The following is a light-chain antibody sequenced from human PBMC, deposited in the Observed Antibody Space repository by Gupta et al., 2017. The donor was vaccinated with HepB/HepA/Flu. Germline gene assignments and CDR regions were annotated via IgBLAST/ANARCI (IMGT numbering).Light chain of an antibody. CDR1: QTVLYSSNSKNC. V-gene: IGKV4-1*01. Sequence: DIVMTQSPDSLAVSLGGRATINGNSSQTVLYSSNSKNCLAWYQQKPGQPPKPLIYWASTRESGVPDRFSGSASGTDFTLTISSLQAEDVAVYYCQQYYSAPITFGGGTKVEIK. CDR3: QQYYSAPIT. CDR2: WAS. J-gene: IGKJ4*02.